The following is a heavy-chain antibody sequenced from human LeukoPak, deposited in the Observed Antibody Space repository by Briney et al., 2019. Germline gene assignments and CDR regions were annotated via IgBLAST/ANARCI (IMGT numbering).Heavy chain of an antibody. CDR1: GYTFTSYD. J-gene: IGHJ4*02. V-gene: IGHV1-8*01. D-gene: IGHD3-10*01. Sequence: ASVTVSCKASGYTFTSYDINWVRQATGQRLDWMGWMSPNSGNTGYAQKFQGRVTTTRNTSISTAHMGLSSLRSEDTAVYYCTSSSNGAVSGEDDWGQGTLVTVSS. CDR2: MSPNSGNT. CDR3: TSSSNGAVSGEDD.